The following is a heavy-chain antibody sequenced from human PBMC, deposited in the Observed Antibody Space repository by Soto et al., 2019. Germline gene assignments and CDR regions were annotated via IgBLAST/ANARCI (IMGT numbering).Heavy chain of an antibody. CDR1: GFTFSSYS. V-gene: IGHV3-21*02. J-gene: IGHJ3*01. D-gene: IGHD2-2*01. CDR2: IASRSDYI. Sequence: EVQLVESGGGLVKPGESLRLSCAASGFTFSSYSMNWIRQGPGKGLEWVSSIASRSDYIFYADSVRGRFTISRDNAKNSLYLQMNSLRAEDTAVYYCANSMPAHPFAFWGQGTMVSVSS. CDR3: ANSMPAHPFAF.